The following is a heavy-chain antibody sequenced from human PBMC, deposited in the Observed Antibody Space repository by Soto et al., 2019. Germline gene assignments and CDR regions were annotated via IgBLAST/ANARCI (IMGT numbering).Heavy chain of an antibody. CDR2: IYYSGST. D-gene: IGHD3-16*01. Sequence: QVQLQESGPGLVKPSQTLSLTCTVSGGSISSGGYYWSWIRQHPGKGLEWIGYIYYSGSTYYNPSLKGRVTISVAPSKNQFSLKPSSVTAADTAVYYCARVGGINWFDPWGQGTLVTVSS. CDR3: ARVGGINWFDP. V-gene: IGHV4-31*03. CDR1: GGSISSGGYY. J-gene: IGHJ5*02.